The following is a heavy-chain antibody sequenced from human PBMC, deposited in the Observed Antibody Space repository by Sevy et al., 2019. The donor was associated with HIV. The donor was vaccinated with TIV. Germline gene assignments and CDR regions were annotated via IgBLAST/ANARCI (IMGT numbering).Heavy chain of an antibody. CDR3: ARDTIAGYSGYDFDY. J-gene: IGHJ4*02. Sequence: SETLSLTCTVSGGSISSYYWSWIRQPAGKGLEWIGRIYTSGSTNYNPSLKSRVTMSVDTSKNQFSLKLSSVTAADTAGYYCARDTIAGYSGYDFDYWGQGTLVTVSS. V-gene: IGHV4-4*07. CDR2: IYTSGST. D-gene: IGHD5-12*01. CDR1: GGSISSYY.